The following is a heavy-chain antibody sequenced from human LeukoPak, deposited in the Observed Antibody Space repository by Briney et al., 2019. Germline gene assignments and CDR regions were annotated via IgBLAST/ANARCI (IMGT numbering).Heavy chain of an antibody. V-gene: IGHV1-2*06. J-gene: IGHJ4*02. CDR2: INPNSGGT. Sequence: ASVKVSCKASGHTFTGYYMHWVRQAPGQGLEWMGRINPNSGGTNYAQKFQGRVTMTRDTSISTAYMELSRLRSDDTAVYYCARVVDTAMVTMVDWGQGTLVTVSS. D-gene: IGHD5-18*01. CDR1: GHTFTGYY. CDR3: ARVVDTAMVTMVD.